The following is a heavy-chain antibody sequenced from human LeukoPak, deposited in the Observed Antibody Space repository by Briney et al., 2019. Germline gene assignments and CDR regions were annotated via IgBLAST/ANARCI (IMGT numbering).Heavy chain of an antibody. CDR1: GFDLSTYE. J-gene: IGHJ4*02. CDR3: ANHLRLSSSSSIFDY. V-gene: IGHV3-48*03. CDR2: ITISGHTK. Sequence: GGSLRLSCAASGFDLSTYEMNWVHQAPGKGLEWIADITISGHTKNYADSVKGRFTISRDNARTSLYLQMNSLRVEDTGVYYCANHLRLSSSSSIFDYWGQGTLVTVSS. D-gene: IGHD6-6*01.